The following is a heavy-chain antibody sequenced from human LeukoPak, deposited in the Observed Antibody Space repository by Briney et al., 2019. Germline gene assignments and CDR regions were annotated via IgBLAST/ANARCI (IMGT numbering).Heavy chain of an antibody. Sequence: GGSLRLSCAASGFTFSSYWMSCVRQAPGKGLEWVANIKQDGSEKYYVDSVKGRFTISRDNAKNSLCLQMNSLRAEDTAVYYCARVTVITVGGVDYWGQGTLVTVSS. CDR3: ARVTVITVGGVDY. J-gene: IGHJ4*02. V-gene: IGHV3-7*04. CDR1: GFTFSSYW. CDR2: IKQDGSEK. D-gene: IGHD1-14*01.